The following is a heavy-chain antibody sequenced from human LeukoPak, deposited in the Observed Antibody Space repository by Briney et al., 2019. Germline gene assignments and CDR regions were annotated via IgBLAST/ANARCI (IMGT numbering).Heavy chain of an antibody. CDR2: IYTGST. CDR1: GGSISSSNYY. Sequence: SETLSLTCTVSGGSISSSNYYWGWIRQPPGKGLEWIGSIYTGSTYYSPSLKSRVTISVDTSKNQFSLKLSSVTAADTAVYYCARSPYTIGWYHWFDPWGQGTLVTVSS. CDR3: ARSPYTIGWYHWFDP. J-gene: IGHJ5*02. V-gene: IGHV4-39*01. D-gene: IGHD6-19*01.